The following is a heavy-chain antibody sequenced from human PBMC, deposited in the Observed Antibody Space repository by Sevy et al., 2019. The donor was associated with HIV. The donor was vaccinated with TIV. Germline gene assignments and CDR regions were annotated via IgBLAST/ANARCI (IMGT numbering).Heavy chain of an antibody. D-gene: IGHD3-16*01. CDR3: ARGRITFFDD. J-gene: IGHJ4*02. V-gene: IGHV4-39*01. CDR1: GGPISTCTNF. Sequence: SETLSLTCIVSGGPISTCTNFWGWIRQPPGKGLEWIGGIYCGGSTYYNPSLKSRVAISVDTSKNRFSLKVNSVSAAEPDVYYCARGRITFFDDWGQGALVTVSS. CDR2: IYCGGST.